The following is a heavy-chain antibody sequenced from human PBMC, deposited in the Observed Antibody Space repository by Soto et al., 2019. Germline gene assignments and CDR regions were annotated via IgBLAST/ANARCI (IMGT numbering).Heavy chain of an antibody. CDR3: ARDVGGGPYYDFWSGYYSD. Sequence: GGSLRLSCAASGFTFSSYAMHWVRQAPGKGLEWVAVISYDGSNKYYADSVKGRFTISRDNSKNTLYLQMNSLRAEDTAVYYCARDVGGGPYYDFWSGYYSDWGQGTLVTVSS. CDR1: GFTFSSYA. CDR2: ISYDGSNK. J-gene: IGHJ4*02. V-gene: IGHV3-30-3*01. D-gene: IGHD3-3*01.